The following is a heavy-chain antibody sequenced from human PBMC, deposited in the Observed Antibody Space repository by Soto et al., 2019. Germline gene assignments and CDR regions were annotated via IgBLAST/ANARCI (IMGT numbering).Heavy chain of an antibody. CDR3: ARDSQRGLRFLEWLRTGHYYYGMDV. Sequence: ASVKVSCKASGYTFTGYDMHWVRQAPGQGLEWMGWINPNSGGTNYAQKFQGWVTMTRDTSISTAYMELSRLRSDDTAVYYCARDSQRGLRFLEWLRTGHYYYGMDVWGQGTTVTVSS. V-gene: IGHV1-2*04. CDR1: GYTFTGYD. D-gene: IGHD3-3*01. CDR2: INPNSGGT. J-gene: IGHJ6*02.